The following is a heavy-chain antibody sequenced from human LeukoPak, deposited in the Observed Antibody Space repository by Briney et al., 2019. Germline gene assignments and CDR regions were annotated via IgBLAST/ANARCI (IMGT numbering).Heavy chain of an antibody. CDR2: IIPIFGTA. V-gene: IGHV1-69*05. CDR3: ARIEQLDYFDY. Sequence: GASVKVSCKASGGTFSSYAISWVRQAPGQGLEWMGGIIPIFGTANYAQKLQGRVTLTTDTSTSTAYMELRSLRSDDTAVYYCARIEQLDYFDYWGQGTLVTVSS. D-gene: IGHD6-6*01. J-gene: IGHJ4*02. CDR1: GGTFSSYA.